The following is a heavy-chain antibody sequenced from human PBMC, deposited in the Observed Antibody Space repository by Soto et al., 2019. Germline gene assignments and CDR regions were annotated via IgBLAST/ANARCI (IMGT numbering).Heavy chain of an antibody. CDR3: AKDIGGMDV. V-gene: IGHV3-9*01. CDR1: GFTFDDYA. Sequence: GGSLRLSCAASGFTFDDYAMHWVRQAPGKGLEWVSGISWNSGSIGYADSVKGRFTISRDNAKNSLYLQMNSLRAEDTALYYCAKDIGGMDVWGKGTTVTSP. CDR2: ISWNSGSI. J-gene: IGHJ6*03.